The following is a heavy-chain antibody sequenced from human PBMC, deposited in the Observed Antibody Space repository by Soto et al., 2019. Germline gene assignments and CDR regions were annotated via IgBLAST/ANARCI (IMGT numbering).Heavy chain of an antibody. Sequence: EVQLVESGGGLVQPGGSLRLSCAASGFTFSSYSMNWVRQAPGKGLEWVSYISSSSSTIYYADSVKGRFTISRDNAKNSLYMQMNSLRDEDTAVYYCARALPDYYDRSGYYYDFLDYWGQGTLVTVSS. CDR1: GFTFSSYS. CDR3: ARALPDYYDRSGYYYDFLDY. V-gene: IGHV3-48*02. D-gene: IGHD3-22*01. J-gene: IGHJ4*02. CDR2: ISSSSSTI.